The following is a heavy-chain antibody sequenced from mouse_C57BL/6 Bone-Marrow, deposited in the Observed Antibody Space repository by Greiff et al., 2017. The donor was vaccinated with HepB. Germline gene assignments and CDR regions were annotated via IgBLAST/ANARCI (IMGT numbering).Heavy chain of an antibody. V-gene: IGHV1-47*01. CDR1: GYTFTTYP. D-gene: IGHD2-4*01. J-gene: IGHJ4*01. Sequence: QVQLKESGAELVKPGASVKMSCKASGYTFTTYPIEWMKQNHGKSLEWIGNFHPYNDDTKYNEKFKGKATLTVEKSSSTVYLELSRLTSDDSAVYYCARKDYDAPYAMDYWGQGTSVTVSS. CDR2: FHPYNDDT. CDR3: ARKDYDAPYAMDY.